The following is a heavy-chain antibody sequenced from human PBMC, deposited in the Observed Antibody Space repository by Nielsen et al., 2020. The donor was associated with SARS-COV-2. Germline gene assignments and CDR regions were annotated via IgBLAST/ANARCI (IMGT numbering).Heavy chain of an antibody. D-gene: IGHD5-12*01. J-gene: IGHJ5*02. CDR2: ISYDGSNK. Sequence: GESLKISCAASGFTFSSYGMHWVRQAPGKGLEWVAVISYDGSNKYYADSVKGRFTISRDNSKNTLYLQMNSLRAEDTAVYYCAKARGQMVATPWGQGTLVTVSS. V-gene: IGHV3-30*18. CDR3: AKARGQMVATP. CDR1: GFTFSSYG.